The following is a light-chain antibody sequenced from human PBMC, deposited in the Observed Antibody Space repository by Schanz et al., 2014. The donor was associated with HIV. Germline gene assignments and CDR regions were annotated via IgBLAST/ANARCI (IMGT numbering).Light chain of an antibody. CDR2: IDS. CDR3: QSYDLSLHGAL. Sequence: QSVLTQPPSASGTPGQRVTISCSGSSSNIGSNTVNWYQQLPGTAPKLLIYIDSQRPSGVPGRFSGSKSGTSASLAISGLQSEDEADYYCQSYDLSLHGALFGGGTKLPVL. CDR1: SSNIGSNT. J-gene: IGLJ2*01. V-gene: IGLV1-44*01.